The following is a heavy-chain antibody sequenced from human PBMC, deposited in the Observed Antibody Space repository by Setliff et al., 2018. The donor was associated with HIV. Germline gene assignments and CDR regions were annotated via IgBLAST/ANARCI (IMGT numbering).Heavy chain of an antibody. CDR1: GFTFSDYW. Sequence: PGGSLRLSCAASGFTFSDYWMSWIRQPPGKGLEWIGEIIHSGSTNYNPSLKSRVTVSADTSKNQFSLRLNSVTAADTAVYYCAREERGWSNRGVIGYYYYYGMDVWGQGTTVTVSS. V-gene: IGHV4-34*12. CDR3: AREERGWSNRGVIGYYYYYGMDV. J-gene: IGHJ6*02. CDR2: IIHSGST. D-gene: IGHD3-16*02.